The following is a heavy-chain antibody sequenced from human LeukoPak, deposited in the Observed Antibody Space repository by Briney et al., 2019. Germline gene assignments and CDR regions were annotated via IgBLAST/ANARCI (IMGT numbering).Heavy chain of an antibody. CDR3: TRDNDYDILTGYHY. CDR2: IRSKAYGGTT. J-gene: IGHJ4*02. Sequence: PGGSLRLSCAASGFTFSSYSMSWVRQAPGKGLEWVGFIRSKAYGGTTEYAASVKGRFTISRDDSKSIAYLQMNSLKTEDTAVYYCTRDNDYDILTGYHYWGQGTLVTVSS. V-gene: IGHV3-49*04. D-gene: IGHD3-9*01. CDR1: GFTFSSYS.